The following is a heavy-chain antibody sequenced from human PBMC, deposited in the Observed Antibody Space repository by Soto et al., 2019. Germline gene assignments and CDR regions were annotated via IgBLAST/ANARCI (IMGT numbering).Heavy chain of an antibody. J-gene: IGHJ4*02. CDR3: AEANSGWYYFDY. V-gene: IGHV4-38-2*01. Sequence: PSETLSLTCAVSGYSITSGYYWGWIRQPPGKGLEWIGSIYHTGSTYYNPSPKSRVTLSVDTSKNQFSLKLSSVTAADTAVYYCAEANSGWYYFDYWGPGTLVTVSS. CDR1: GYSITSGYY. CDR2: IYHTGST. D-gene: IGHD6-19*01.